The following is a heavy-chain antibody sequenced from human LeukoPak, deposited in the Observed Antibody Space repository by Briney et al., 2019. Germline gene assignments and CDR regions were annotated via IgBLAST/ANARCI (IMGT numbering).Heavy chain of an antibody. D-gene: IGHD3-22*01. Sequence: SETLSLTCAVSGGSISSSNWWSWIRQPPGKGLEWIGDITHSGSTNYNPSLKSRVTISGDTSKNQFSLKLSSVTAADTAIYYCARGGYYDSSGYPNPLDYWGQGTLVTVSS. CDR2: ITHSGST. CDR3: ARGGYYDSSGYPNPLDY. J-gene: IGHJ4*02. CDR1: GGSISSSNW. V-gene: IGHV4-4*02.